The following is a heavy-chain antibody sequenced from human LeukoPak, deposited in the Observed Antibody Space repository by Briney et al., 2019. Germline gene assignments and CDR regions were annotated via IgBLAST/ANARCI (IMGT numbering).Heavy chain of an antibody. D-gene: IGHD5-18*01. V-gene: IGHV3-11*04. CDR3: ARCGGRGYSYGYPSYYYYMDV. CDR2: ISSSGSTI. J-gene: IGHJ6*03. CDR1: GFRFSDYY. Sequence: GGSLRLSCAASGFRFSDYYMSWIRQAPGKGLEWVSHISSSGSTIYYADSVKGRFTISRDNAKSSLYLQMNSLRAEDTAVYYCARCGGRGYSYGYPSYYYYMDVWGKGTTVTVXS.